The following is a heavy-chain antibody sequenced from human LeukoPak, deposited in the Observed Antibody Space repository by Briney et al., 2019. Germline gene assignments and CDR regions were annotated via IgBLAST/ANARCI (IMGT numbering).Heavy chain of an antibody. Sequence: GGSLRLSCAASGFTFTTYAMSWVRQAPGKGLEWVSTISGSGGSPYYAESVKGRFTISRDNSKNTLYLQMNSLRAEDTAVYYCAKGDSSSWYRDSIQYYGMDVWGQGTTVTVSS. CDR1: GFTFTTYA. D-gene: IGHD6-13*01. CDR2: ISGSGGSP. J-gene: IGHJ6*02. CDR3: AKGDSSSWYRDSIQYYGMDV. V-gene: IGHV3-23*01.